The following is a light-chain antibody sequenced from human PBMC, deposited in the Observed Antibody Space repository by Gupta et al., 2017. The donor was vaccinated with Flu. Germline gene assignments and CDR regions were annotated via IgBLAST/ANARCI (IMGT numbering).Light chain of an antibody. CDR2: LGS. J-gene: IGKJ2*03. CDR3: MQALQTPYS. CDR1: QSLLHSNGYNY. Sequence: DIVMTQSPLSLPVTPGEPASISCRSSQSLLHSNGYNYWDWYLQKPGQSPQLLIYLGSNRASGVPDRLSGSGSGTDFTLKISRVEAEDVGVYYCMQALQTPYSFGQGTKLEIK. V-gene: IGKV2-28*01.